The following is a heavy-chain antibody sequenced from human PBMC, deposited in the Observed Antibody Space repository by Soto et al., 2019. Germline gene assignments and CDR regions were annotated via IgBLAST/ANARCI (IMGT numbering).Heavy chain of an antibody. CDR3: ARVWFGESSWFDP. CDR1: GGSITIGGYC. V-gene: IGHV4-30-2*01. D-gene: IGHD3-10*01. Sequence: QLQLQESGSGLVKPSQTLSLTCTVSGGSITIGGYCWIWIRQPPGQGLDWIGYICHSGNPYYHPSLTSRVTTSLDRYKNQFSLNLSSVTAADTAVYYGARVWFGESSWFDPWGQGTLFNVSS. CDR2: ICHSGNP. J-gene: IGHJ5*02.